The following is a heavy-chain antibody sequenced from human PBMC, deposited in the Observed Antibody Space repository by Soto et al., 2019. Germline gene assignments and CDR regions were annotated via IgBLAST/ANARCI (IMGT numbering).Heavy chain of an antibody. J-gene: IGHJ5*02. CDR3: ARLTSRISAASHGRSHWWVP. Sequence: QLQLQASGPGLVKPSETLSLTCTVSGGSVSRSNCFWGWIRQPPGKGLEWIGDIYHTGTTYYNPSLKSRVTRHVETSTEQFSLRLTSVTAADTAIYYCARLTSRISAASHGRSHWWVPWGPGTLVSLSS. CDR2: IYHTGTT. CDR1: GGSVSRSNCF. V-gene: IGHV4-39*01. D-gene: IGHD2-15*01.